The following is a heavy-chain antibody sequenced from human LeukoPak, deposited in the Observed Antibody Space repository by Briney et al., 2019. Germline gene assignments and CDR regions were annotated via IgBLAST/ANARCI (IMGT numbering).Heavy chain of an antibody. J-gene: IGHJ4*02. CDR3: ARGSARVVPAADY. Sequence: GGSLTLSCAASGFTVTTSYMSWARQAPGKGLNWVSVIHAGGGTNYADSVKGRFTISRDNSNNTPYLQMNSLRAEDTAVYYCARGSARVVPAADYWGQGTLVTVSS. CDR1: GFTVTTSY. CDR2: IHAGGGT. V-gene: IGHV3-53*01. D-gene: IGHD2-2*01.